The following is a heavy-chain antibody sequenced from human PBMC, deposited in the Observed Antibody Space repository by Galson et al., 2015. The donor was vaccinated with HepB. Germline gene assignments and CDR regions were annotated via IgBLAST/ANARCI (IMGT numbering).Heavy chain of an antibody. Sequence: SLRLSCAASGFTFSSYAMSWVRQAPGKGLEWVSAISGSGGSTYYADSVKGRFTISRDNSKNTLYLQMNSLRAEDTAVYYCAKVAVAGTGYYYYGMDVWGQGTTVTVSS. V-gene: IGHV3-23*01. CDR3: AKVAVAGTGYYYYGMDV. J-gene: IGHJ6*02. CDR1: GFTFSSYA. D-gene: IGHD6-19*01. CDR2: ISGSGGST.